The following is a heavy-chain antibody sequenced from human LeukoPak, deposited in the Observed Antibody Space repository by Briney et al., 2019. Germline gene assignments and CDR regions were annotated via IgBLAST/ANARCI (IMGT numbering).Heavy chain of an antibody. CDR3: ARDDYGDYYFDY. J-gene: IGHJ4*02. CDR2: IDSDGSNT. D-gene: IGHD4-17*01. V-gene: IGHV3-74*01. Sequence: GGSLRLSCAASGFTFSSYWMHWVRQAPGKGLVWVSHIDSDGSNTNYADSVKGRFTVSRDNAKNTLYLQMNSLRAEDTAVYYCARDDYGDYYFDYWGQGTLVTVSS. CDR1: GFTFSSYW.